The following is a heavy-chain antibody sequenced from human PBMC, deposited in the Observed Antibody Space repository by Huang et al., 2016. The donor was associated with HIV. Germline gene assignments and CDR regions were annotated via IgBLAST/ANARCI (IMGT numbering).Heavy chain of an antibody. V-gene: IGHV3-30*18. CDR1: GFSFKSYN. J-gene: IGHJ4*02. CDR3: AKDRSGGSYYFDS. D-gene: IGHD1-26*01. CDR2: ISYDGNNK. Sequence: QVHLVESGGGVVQPGRSLRLSCAASGFSFKSYNMHWVRQAPGKGLEWVAGISYDGNNKYYPDSLRCRFAISRDNSKTALYLEMNSLRADDTAVYFCAKDRSGGSYYFDSWGRGTLVTVSS.